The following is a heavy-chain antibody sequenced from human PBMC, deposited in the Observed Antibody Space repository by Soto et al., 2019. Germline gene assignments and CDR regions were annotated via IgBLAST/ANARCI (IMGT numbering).Heavy chain of an antibody. CDR3: ARGGVHSAYYDSSGYYQDY. J-gene: IGHJ4*02. Sequence: QVQLVQSGAEVKKPGASVKGSCKASGYTFTKYYIHWVRQAPGQGLEWMGIINPGGGSTSHAQKFQGRVTMTRDTSTSTVYMELSSLRSEDTAVYYCARGGVHSAYYDSSGYYQDYWGQGTLVTVAS. CDR1: GYTFTKYY. CDR2: INPGGGST. V-gene: IGHV1-46*01. D-gene: IGHD3-22*01.